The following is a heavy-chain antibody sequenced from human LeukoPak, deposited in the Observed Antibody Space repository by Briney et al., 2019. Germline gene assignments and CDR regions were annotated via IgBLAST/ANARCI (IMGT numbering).Heavy chain of an antibody. Sequence: SETLSLTCAVYGGSFSGYNWSWIRQAPGKGLEWIGQINHSGSTNYNPSLKSRVTISLDTSKKQFSLKLSSVTAADTAVYYCARVGPGPNPADAFDIWGQGTMVTVSS. J-gene: IGHJ3*02. CDR3: ARVGPGPNPADAFDI. CDR2: INHSGST. V-gene: IGHV4-34*01. CDR1: GGSFSGYN.